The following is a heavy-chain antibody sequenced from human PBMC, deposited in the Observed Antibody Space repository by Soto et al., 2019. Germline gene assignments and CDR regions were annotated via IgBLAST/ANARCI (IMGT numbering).Heavy chain of an antibody. CDR3: AKHHGVAFVPLASVDWFDP. J-gene: IGHJ5*02. V-gene: IGHV3-23*01. CDR1: CCIFGKFG. D-gene: IGHD4-17*01. Sequence: GGSRRLSCAAACCIFGKFGMSWVRQAPGRGLEWISSSSGCGVKKYYADCVKGRFTVSTDKYESTLSLELNTMSAEDTAVYHCAKHHGVAFVPLASVDWFDPWGKGSMVTVSS. CDR2: SSGCGVKK.